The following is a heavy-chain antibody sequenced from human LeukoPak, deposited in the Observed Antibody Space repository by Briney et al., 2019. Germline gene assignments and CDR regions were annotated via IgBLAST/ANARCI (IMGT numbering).Heavy chain of an antibody. V-gene: IGHV3-30-3*01. J-gene: IGHJ4*02. CDR1: GFTFSSYA. D-gene: IGHD5-24*01. CDR3: TRVGYIDEGIDY. CDR2: ISYDGSNK. Sequence: GGSLRLSCAASGFTFSSYAMHWVRQPPGKGLEWVAVISYDGSNKYYADSVKGRFTISRDNSKNTLYLQMNSLRAEDTAVYYCTRVGYIDEGIDYWGQGTLVTVSS.